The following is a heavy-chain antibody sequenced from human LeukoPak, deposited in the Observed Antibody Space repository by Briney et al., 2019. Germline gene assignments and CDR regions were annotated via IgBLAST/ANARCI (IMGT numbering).Heavy chain of an antibody. CDR3: ARVVVAARNYYYYYMDV. Sequence: SETLSLTCTVSGYSTSSGYYWGWIRQPPGKGLEWIGSTYHSGSTYYNPSLKSRVTISVDTSKNQISLKLSSVTAADTAVYYCARVVVAARNYYYYYMDVWGKGTTVTVSS. CDR2: TYHSGST. D-gene: IGHD2-15*01. J-gene: IGHJ6*03. CDR1: GYSTSSGYY. V-gene: IGHV4-38-2*02.